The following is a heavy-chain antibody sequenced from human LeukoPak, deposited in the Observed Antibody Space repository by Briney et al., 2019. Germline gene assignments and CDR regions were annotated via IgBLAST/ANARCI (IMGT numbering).Heavy chain of an antibody. CDR2: INTYNGNT. J-gene: IGHJ5*02. Sequence: DASVNVLCKASGYTFTSFGISWVRQAPGQGREGMGWINTYNGNTKYAQKVQGRVTMTTDTSTSTAYMEVRSLRSDDTAVYYCARDLVHHRLLATGYNWFDPWGQGTLVTVSS. D-gene: IGHD3-9*01. CDR3: ARDLVHHRLLATGYNWFDP. V-gene: IGHV1-18*01. CDR1: GYTFTSFG.